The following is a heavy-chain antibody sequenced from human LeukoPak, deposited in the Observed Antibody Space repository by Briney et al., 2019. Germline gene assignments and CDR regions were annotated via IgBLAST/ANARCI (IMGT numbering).Heavy chain of an antibody. Sequence: ASVKVSCKASGYTFTGYYMHWVRQAPGQGLEWMGWINPNSGGTNYAQKFQVRVTMTRDTSISTAYMELSRLRSDDTAVYYCARGGSRYCSSTSCLRTFDYWGQGTLVTVSS. CDR1: GYTFTGYY. V-gene: IGHV1-2*02. D-gene: IGHD2-2*01. CDR2: INPNSGGT. J-gene: IGHJ4*02. CDR3: ARGGSRYCSSTSCLRTFDY.